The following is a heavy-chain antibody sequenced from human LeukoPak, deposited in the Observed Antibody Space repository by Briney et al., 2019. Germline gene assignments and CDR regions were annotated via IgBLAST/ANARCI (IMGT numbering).Heavy chain of an antibody. D-gene: IGHD6-13*01. J-gene: IGHJ4*02. CDR2: ISSSGSTI. V-gene: IGHV3-48*04. Sequence: GGTLRLSCAASGFTFSSYGMSWVRQAPGKGLEWVSYISSSGSTIYYADSVKGRFTISRDNAKNSLYLQMNSLRAEDTAVYYCASFPSWLGTYWGQGTLVAVSS. CDR1: GFTFSSYG. CDR3: ASFPSWLGTY.